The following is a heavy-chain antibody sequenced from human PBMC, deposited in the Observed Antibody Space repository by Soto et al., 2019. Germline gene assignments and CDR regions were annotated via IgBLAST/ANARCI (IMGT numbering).Heavy chain of an antibody. CDR1: GYTFTSYG. J-gene: IGHJ6*02. V-gene: IGHV1-18*04. D-gene: IGHD6-19*01. Sequence: VKVSCKASGYTFTSYGISWVRQAPGQGLEWMGWISAYNGNTNYAQKLQGRVTMTTDTSTSTAYMELRSLRSDDTAVYYCARAGYSSGWIDYYYYYGMDVWGQGTTVTVSS. CDR3: ARAGYSSGWIDYYYYYGMDV. CDR2: ISAYNGNT.